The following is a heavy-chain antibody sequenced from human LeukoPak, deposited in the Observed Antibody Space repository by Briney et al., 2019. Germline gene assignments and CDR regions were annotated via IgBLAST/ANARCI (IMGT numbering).Heavy chain of an antibody. D-gene: IGHD6-19*01. CDR2: IKPDASEK. CDR1: GFTFRSAW. V-gene: IGHV3-7*04. Sequence: GGSLRLSCAASGFTFRSAWMSWVRQAPGKGLEWVANIKPDASEKYYVDSVKGRFTISRDNAKNTLFLQMNTLGAEDTAVYYCAKDSSGYYWGQGTLVTVSS. J-gene: IGHJ4*02. CDR3: AKDSSGYY.